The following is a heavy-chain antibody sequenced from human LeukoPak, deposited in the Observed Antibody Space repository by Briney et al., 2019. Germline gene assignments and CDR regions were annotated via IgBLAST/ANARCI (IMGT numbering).Heavy chain of an antibody. J-gene: IGHJ5*02. CDR1: GFTFNRYD. Sequence: GGSLRLSCAASGFTFNRYDMTWVRQTSGKGLEWVPTISGRGGRTYYAESVKGRLTISRDNSKNTLYVQMNSLRGEDTAVYYCARSLAVGTTHYESWGQGNLVTVSS. CDR2: ISGRGGRT. V-gene: IGHV3-23*01. CDR3: ARSLAVGTTHYES. D-gene: IGHD3-16*01.